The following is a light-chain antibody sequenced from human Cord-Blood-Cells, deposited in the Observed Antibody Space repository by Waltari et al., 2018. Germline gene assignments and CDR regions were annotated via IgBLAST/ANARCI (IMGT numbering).Light chain of an antibody. Sequence: IVLTQSPAPLSLSPGERATLSCRASQSVSSYLAWYPQKPGQAPRLLIYDASNWATGIPARFSGSGSGTDFTLTISSLEPEDFAVYYCQQRSNWPRTFGQGTKVEIK. CDR2: DAS. J-gene: IGKJ1*01. CDR1: QSVSSY. V-gene: IGKV3-11*01. CDR3: QQRSNWPRT.